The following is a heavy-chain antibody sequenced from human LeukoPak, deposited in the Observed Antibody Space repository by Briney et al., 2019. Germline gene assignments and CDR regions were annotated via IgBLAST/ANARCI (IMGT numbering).Heavy chain of an antibody. CDR3: AKDDRGTTTPYYFDY. V-gene: IGHV3-23*01. CDR2: ISGSGGST. J-gene: IGHJ4*02. D-gene: IGHD1-26*01. CDR1: GFTFSSYA. Sequence: PGGSLRLSCAASGFTFSSYAMSWVRQAPGKGLEWVSAISGSGGSTYYADSVKGRFTISRDNSKNTLHLQMNSLRAEDTAVYYCAKDDRGTTTPYYFDYWGQGTLVTVSS.